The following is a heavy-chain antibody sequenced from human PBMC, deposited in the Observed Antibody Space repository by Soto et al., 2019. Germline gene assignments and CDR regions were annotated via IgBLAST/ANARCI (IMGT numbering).Heavy chain of an antibody. D-gene: IGHD5-18*01. Sequence: GGSLRLSCAASGFTSSSYTMNWVRQAPGKGLEWVSSISSSSGFIYYADSVVGRFTISRDNSKNTLYLQMNSLRAEDTVVYYCARDPLWGTAMVLWYFDLWGRGTLVTVSS. V-gene: IGHV3-21*01. CDR1: GFTSSSYT. J-gene: IGHJ2*01. CDR3: ARDPLWGTAMVLWYFDL. CDR2: ISSSSGFI.